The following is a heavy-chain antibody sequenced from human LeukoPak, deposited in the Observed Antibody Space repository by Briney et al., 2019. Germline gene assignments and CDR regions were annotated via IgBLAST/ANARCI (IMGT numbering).Heavy chain of an antibody. V-gene: IGHV1-46*01. CDR1: GYTFTSYY. J-gene: IGHJ3*02. CDR2: IHPSGGST. D-gene: IGHD2-21*02. Sequence: ASVKVSCKSSGYTFTSYYMHWVRQPPAQGLEWMGIIHPSGGSTSDAQKFKGRATMTRDTSTSTVYIELSSLRSEDTAVYYCARACGDYLLGDDAFDIWGQGTMVTVSS. CDR3: ARACGDYLLGDDAFDI.